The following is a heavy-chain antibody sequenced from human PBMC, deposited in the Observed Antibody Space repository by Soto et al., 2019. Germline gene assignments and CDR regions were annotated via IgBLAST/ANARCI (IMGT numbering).Heavy chain of an antibody. CDR1: GRTFSRYA. D-gene: IGHD3-22*01. V-gene: IGHV1-69*13. CDR2: IIPIFGTP. J-gene: IGHJ4*01. Sequence: SVKVSCKACGRTFSRYAISWEKAAPGQGLEWMGGIIPIFGTPKYAQRFQGRVKITADESTSTAYTELSGLRSEDTAVYYWPREDGSGYSRFTYGGHGTMVTVSS. CDR3: PREDGSGYSRFTY.